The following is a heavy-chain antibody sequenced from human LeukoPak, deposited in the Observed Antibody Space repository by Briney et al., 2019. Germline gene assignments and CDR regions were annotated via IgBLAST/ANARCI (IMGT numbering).Heavy chain of an antibody. CDR1: EFTFTNYG. V-gene: IGHV3-30-3*01. D-gene: IGHD3-9*01. CDR3: Y. CDR2: ISNDGTEK. Sequence: GGSLRLSCTASEFTFTNYGMHWVRQAPGKGLEWVAVISNDGTEKYYADSVEGRFTISRDNSENTLYYCARVRVILTTMASFSYWGLGTLVTVSS. J-gene: IGHJ4*02.